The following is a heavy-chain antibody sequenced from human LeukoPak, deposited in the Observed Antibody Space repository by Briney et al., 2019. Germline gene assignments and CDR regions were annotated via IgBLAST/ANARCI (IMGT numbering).Heavy chain of an antibody. J-gene: IGHJ6*03. D-gene: IGHD4-17*01. CDR2: IYTSGST. CDR3: ARFAQGPYRDFPYYYMDV. Sequence: PSQTLSLTCTGSGGSISSGSYYWSWIRQPAGKGLEWIGRIYTSGSTNYNPSLKSQVTISVDTSKNQFSLKLSSVTAADTAVYYCARFAQGPYRDFPYYYMDVWGKGTTVTISS. CDR1: GGSISSGSYY. V-gene: IGHV4-61*02.